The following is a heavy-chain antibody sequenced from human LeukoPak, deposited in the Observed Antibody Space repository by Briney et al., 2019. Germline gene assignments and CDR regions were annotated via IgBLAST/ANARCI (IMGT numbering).Heavy chain of an antibody. J-gene: IGHJ4*02. CDR3: ARRGYDFWTDY. Sequence: SETLSLTCTVSGGSISSGDYYWGWIRQPPGKGLEWIGSIYYSGSTYYNPSLKSRVTISVDTSKNQFSLKLSSVTAADTAVYYCARRGYDFWTDYWGQGTLVTVSS. CDR2: IYYSGST. D-gene: IGHD3-3*01. V-gene: IGHV4-39*01. CDR1: GGSISSGDYY.